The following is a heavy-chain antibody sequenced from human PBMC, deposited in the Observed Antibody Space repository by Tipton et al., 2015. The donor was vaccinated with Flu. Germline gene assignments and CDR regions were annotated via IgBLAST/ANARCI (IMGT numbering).Heavy chain of an antibody. CDR3: ARDYKGVRYDFWSGQVAFDI. V-gene: IGHV4-38-2*02. J-gene: IGHJ3*02. Sequence: PGLVKPSETLSLTCGVSGYSIASGYFWAWIRQTPGKGLEWIGSVHQSGSSFYSPSLKSRVTLTMDTSKNEFYLSLKSVTAADTAVYYCARDYKGVRYDFWSGQVAFDIWGQGTMVTVSS. CDR2: VHQSGSS. CDR1: GYSIASGYF. D-gene: IGHD3-3*01.